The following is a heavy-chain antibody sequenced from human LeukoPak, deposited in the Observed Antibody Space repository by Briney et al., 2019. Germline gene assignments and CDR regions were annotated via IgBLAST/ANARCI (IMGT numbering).Heavy chain of an antibody. D-gene: IGHD2-15*01. J-gene: IGHJ4*02. CDR1: GFPLSSYS. Sequence: GGSLRLSCAASGFPLSSYSINRVRQAPGKGLEWVSYISSSGSAIYYVDSVKGRFTVSRDNAKNSLFLQMNSPRAEDTAVYYCVRVKGSYFDYWGQGALVTVSS. CDR2: ISSSGSAI. CDR3: VRVKGSYFDY. V-gene: IGHV3-48*01.